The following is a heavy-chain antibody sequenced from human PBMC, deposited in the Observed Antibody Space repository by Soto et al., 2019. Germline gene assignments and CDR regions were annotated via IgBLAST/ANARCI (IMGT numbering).Heavy chain of an antibody. CDR2: IYYSGTT. D-gene: IGHD3-3*01. J-gene: IGHJ4*02. CDR3: VNSRSKDDFWSGYYDS. Sequence: QVQLQESGPGLVKPSQTLSLTCTVSGASISSGDSYWSWIRQHPGKGLEWLGYIYYSGTTYYNPTLKNRVSISADRSQNQFSLWVTSATAADTAVYYCVNSRSKDDFWSGYYDSWGQGTLVTVSS. V-gene: IGHV4-31*03. CDR1: GASISSGDSY.